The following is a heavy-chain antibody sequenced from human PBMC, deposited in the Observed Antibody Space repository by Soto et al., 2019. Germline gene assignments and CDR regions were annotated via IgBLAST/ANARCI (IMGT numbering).Heavy chain of an antibody. CDR1: GGSISSYY. CDR3: ARNPEALQQLATPYLFQH. CDR2: IYYSGST. V-gene: IGHV4-59*08. D-gene: IGHD6-13*01. J-gene: IGHJ1*01. Sequence: PSETLSLTCTVSGGSISSYYWSWIRQPPGKGLEWIGYIYYSGSTNYNPSLKSRVTTSVDTSKNQFSLKLSSVTAADTAVYYCARNPEALQQLATPYLFQHWGQGTLVTVSS.